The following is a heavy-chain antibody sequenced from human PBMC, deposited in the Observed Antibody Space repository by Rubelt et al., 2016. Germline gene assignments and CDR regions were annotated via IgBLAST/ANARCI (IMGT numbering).Heavy chain of an antibody. Sequence: QVQLLQPGAEVKKPGASVKVSCKASGGTFSSYAISWVRQAPGQGLEWMGRISAYNGNTNYAQKLQGRVTRTTDTSTSTAYMELRSLRSDDTAVYYCARDRIRIAARQGWYFDLWGRGTLVTVSS. V-gene: IGHV1-18*01. CDR3: ARDRIRIAARQGWYFDL. CDR2: ISAYNGNT. D-gene: IGHD6-6*01. CDR1: GGTFSSYA. J-gene: IGHJ2*01.